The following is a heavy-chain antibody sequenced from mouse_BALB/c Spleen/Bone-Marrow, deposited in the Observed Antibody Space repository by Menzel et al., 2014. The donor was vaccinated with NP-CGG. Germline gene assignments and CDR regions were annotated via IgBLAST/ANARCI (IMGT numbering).Heavy chain of an antibody. CDR2: IRNKANGYTT. CDR1: GFTFTDYY. J-gene: IGHJ1*01. CDR3: ARDTVIATHWYFDV. Sequence: DVQLVESGGGLGQPGGSLRLSCATSGFTFTDYYMSWVRQPPGKALEWLVFIRNKANGYTTEYSASVKGRFTISRDNSQSILYLQMNALRAEDSATYYCARDTVIATHWYFDVWGEGTTVTVSS. V-gene: IGHV7-3*02. D-gene: IGHD2-4*01.